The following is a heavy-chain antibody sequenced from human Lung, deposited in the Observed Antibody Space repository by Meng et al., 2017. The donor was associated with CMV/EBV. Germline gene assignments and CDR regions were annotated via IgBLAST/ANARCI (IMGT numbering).Heavy chain of an antibody. J-gene: IGHJ4*02. Sequence: ASXXVSXKASGYTFTGYHIHWVRQAPGQGLQWIGWINSYTGGKISAQKFPGRVIMTRDTFISTASMELRKLTSDDTAVYFCARAIAVAGPAPFDYWGQGTXVTVSS. D-gene: IGHD6-13*01. CDR3: ARAIAVAGPAPFDY. V-gene: IGHV1-2*02. CDR2: INSYTGGK. CDR1: GYTFTGYH.